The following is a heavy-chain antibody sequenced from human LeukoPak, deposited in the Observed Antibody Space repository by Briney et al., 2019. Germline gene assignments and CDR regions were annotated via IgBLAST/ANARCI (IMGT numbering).Heavy chain of an antibody. J-gene: IGHJ4*02. Sequence: TGGTLRLSCAASGFTFSSYWMSWVRQAPGKGLEWVAVVSSDGGTKYYADSVKGRFTISRDNSRNTMYLQMDSLRAEDTAVYYCAKEYDSGGYGANFDYWGQGTLVTVSS. CDR2: VSSDGGTK. CDR1: GFTFSSYW. CDR3: AKEYDSGGYGANFDY. D-gene: IGHD3-10*01. V-gene: IGHV3-30*18.